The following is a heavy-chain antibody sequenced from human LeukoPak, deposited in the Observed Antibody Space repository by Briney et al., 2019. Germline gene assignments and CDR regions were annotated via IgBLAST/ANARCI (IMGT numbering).Heavy chain of an antibody. D-gene: IGHD3-3*01. Sequence: GGSLRLSCAASGFIFGDYSMNWVRQAPGKGLEWISYISGGSSDLHYADSVKGRFTISRDNSKNTLYLQMNSLRAEDTAVYYCARTPSKIFGVVISFDYWGQGTLVTVSS. V-gene: IGHV3-48*01. J-gene: IGHJ4*02. CDR1: GFIFGDYS. CDR2: ISGGSSDL. CDR3: ARTPSKIFGVVISFDY.